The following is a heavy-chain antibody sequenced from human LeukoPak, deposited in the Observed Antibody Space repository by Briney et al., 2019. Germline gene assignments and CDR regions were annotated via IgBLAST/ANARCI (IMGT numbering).Heavy chain of an antibody. J-gene: IGHJ4*02. D-gene: IGHD1-26*01. V-gene: IGHV3-21*01. CDR1: GFTFSSYS. CDR3: ARGTKWELPYYFDY. CDR2: ISSSSSYI. Sequence: GGSLRLSCAASGFTFSSYSMNWVPQAPGKGLEWVSSISSSSSYIYYADSVKGRFTISRDNAKNSLYLQMNSLRAEDTAVYYCARGTKWELPYYFDYWGQGTLVTVSS.